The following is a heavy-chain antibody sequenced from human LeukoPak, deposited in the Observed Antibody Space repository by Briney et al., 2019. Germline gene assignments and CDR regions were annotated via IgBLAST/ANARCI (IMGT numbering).Heavy chain of an antibody. Sequence: VGALRLSCASSGFTFSSYAMHCVRQAPGKGLEWVAVISYYGSNKYYAGAVKGPFTISRDNSKNTLYLQMNSLRAEDTAVYYCARGSGGSSGRDYFDHWGQGTLSTVSS. V-gene: IGHV3-30*04. CDR3: ARGSGGSSGRDYFDH. J-gene: IGHJ4*02. D-gene: IGHD6-19*01. CDR2: ISYYGSNK. CDR1: GFTFSSYA.